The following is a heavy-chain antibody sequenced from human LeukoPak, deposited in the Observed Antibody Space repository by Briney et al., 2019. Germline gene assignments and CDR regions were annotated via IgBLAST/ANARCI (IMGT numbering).Heavy chain of an antibody. CDR3: ARISTPIVVVPAAMNYYYGMDV. Sequence: PWASVKVSCKASGGTFSSYAISWVRQAPGQGLEWMGRIIPILGIANYAQKFQGRVTITADKSTSTAYMELSSLRSEDTAVYYCARISTPIVVVPAAMNYYYGMDVWGQGATVTVSS. V-gene: IGHV1-69*04. D-gene: IGHD2-2*01. J-gene: IGHJ6*02. CDR2: IIPILGIA. CDR1: GGTFSSYA.